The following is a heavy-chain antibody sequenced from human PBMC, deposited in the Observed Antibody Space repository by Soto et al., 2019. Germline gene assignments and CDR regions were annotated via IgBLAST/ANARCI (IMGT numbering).Heavy chain of an antibody. CDR3: ASYSYDAGGAFDI. CDR1: GRRVNSNY. CDR2: IYSGGRT. V-gene: IGHV3-53*01. J-gene: IGHJ3*02. D-gene: IGHD3-22*01. Sequence: GWRRRSCSASGRRVNSNYMTGVRQATGQGLPWVSGIYSGGRTYYGDSVKGRFTIPRDNPKNSLYLQMNSLRAAAPALYYCASYSYDAGGAFDIWGQGTMVP.